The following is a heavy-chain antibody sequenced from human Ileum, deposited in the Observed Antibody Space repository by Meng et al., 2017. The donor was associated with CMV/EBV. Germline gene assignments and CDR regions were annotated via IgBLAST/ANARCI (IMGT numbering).Heavy chain of an antibody. J-gene: IGHJ5*02. Sequence: QLQRHGSGPGLWKRSQTPSLNCTVPRDSITLPTYYEGWLRQTPGKGLEWIASIYYSGTTYYNPSLKSRVTISVDTSKNQFSLKVYSVTAADTAIYYCARSRREDWFDPWGQGTLVTVSS. CDR2: IYYSGTT. V-gene: IGHV4-39*07. CDR1: RDSITLPTYY. CDR3: ARSRREDWFDP. D-gene: IGHD1-26*01.